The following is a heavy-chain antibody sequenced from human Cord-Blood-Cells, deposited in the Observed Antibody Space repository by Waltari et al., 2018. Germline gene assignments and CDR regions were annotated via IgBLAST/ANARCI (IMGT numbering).Heavy chain of an antibody. J-gene: IGHJ4*02. V-gene: IGHV1-24*01. CDR2: FDPEDGET. CDR3: ATDPGIAVAKIPPRFDY. Sequence: QVQLVQSGAEVKKPGASVKVSCKVSGYTLTDLSMIWVRQAPGKGLEWMGGFDPEDGETIYAQKFQGRVTMTEDTSTDTAYMELSSLRSEDTAVYYCATDPGIAVAKIPPRFDYWGQGTLVTVSS. D-gene: IGHD6-19*01. CDR1: GYTLTDLS.